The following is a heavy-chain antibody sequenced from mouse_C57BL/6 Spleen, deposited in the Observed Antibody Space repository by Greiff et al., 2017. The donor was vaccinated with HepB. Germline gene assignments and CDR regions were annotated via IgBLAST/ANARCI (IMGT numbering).Heavy chain of an antibody. Sequence: QVQLQQSGAELVRPGASVTLSCKASGYTFTDDEMHWVKQTPVHGLEWIGAIDPETGGTAYNQKFKGKAILTADKYSSTAYMELRSLKSEDSAVYYCTREDPYYSNYGYFDVWGTGTTVTVSS. CDR1: GYTFTDDE. CDR2: IDPETGGT. D-gene: IGHD2-5*01. J-gene: IGHJ1*03. V-gene: IGHV1-15*01. CDR3: TREDPYYSNYGYFDV.